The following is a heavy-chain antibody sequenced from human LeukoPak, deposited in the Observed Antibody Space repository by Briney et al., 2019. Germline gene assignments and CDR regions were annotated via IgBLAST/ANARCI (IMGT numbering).Heavy chain of an antibody. V-gene: IGHV3-7*03. D-gene: IGHD3-22*01. CDR1: GLIFKKYW. CDR2: IKEDGSET. CDR3: ARVRLGDSSTYYYPYFDY. Sequence: GGSLRLSCAASGLIFKKYWMNWVRQVPGKGLECLANIKEDGSETYYADSVKGRFTISRDNSKNTLYLQMNSLRAEDTAVYYCARVRLGDSSTYYYPYFDYWGQGTLVTVSS. J-gene: IGHJ4*02.